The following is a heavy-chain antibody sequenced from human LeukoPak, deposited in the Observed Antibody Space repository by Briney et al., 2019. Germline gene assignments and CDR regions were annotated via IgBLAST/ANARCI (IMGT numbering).Heavy chain of an antibody. J-gene: IGHJ4*02. D-gene: IGHD3-10*01. CDR1: GYTFTSYY. CDR3: GRDSGMVRGTVDY. V-gene: IGHV1-46*01. CDR2: INPSGGST. Sequence: GASVKVSCKSSGYTFTSYYMYWVRQAPGQGLEWMGIINPSGGSTSYAQKFQGRVTMTRDTSTSTVYTELSSLRSEDTAVYYCGRDSGMVRGTVDYWGQGTLVTVSS.